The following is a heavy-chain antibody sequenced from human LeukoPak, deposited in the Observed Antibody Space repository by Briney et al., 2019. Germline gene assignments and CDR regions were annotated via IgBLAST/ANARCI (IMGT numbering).Heavy chain of an antibody. CDR2: IYSDGRT. Sequence: PGRSLRLSCAASGFTFSNYGMHWVRQAPGKGLEWVSVIYSDGRTYYADSVKGRFTISRDNSKNTLYLQMNSLRAEDTAVYYCARDEGCSSTTCRYKWFDSWGQGTLVTVSS. CDR3: ARDEGCSSTTCRYKWFDS. J-gene: IGHJ5*01. CDR1: GFTFSNYG. V-gene: IGHV3-66*01. D-gene: IGHD2-2*01.